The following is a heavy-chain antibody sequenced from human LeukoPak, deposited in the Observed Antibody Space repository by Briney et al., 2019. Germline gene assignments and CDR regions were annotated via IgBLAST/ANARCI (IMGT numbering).Heavy chain of an antibody. CDR1: GGTFSSYA. D-gene: IGHD2-15*01. CDR3: AREGYCSGGSCFDY. CDR2: IIPIFGTA. Sequence: SVRVSCKASGGTFSSYAISWVRQAPGQGLEWMGGIIPIFGTANYAQKFQGRVTITADKSTSTAYMELSSLRSEDTAVYYCAREGYCSGGSCFDYWGQGTLVTVSS. V-gene: IGHV1-69*06. J-gene: IGHJ4*02.